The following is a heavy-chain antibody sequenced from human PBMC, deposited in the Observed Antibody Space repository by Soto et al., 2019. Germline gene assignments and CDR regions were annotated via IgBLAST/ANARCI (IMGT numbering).Heavy chain of an antibody. J-gene: IGHJ4*02. V-gene: IGHV5-51*01. D-gene: IGHD1-26*01. CDR1: GYSFADNW. CDR2: IYPADSDT. CDR3: AKGSPKLDY. Sequence: GESLKISCEGSGYSFADNWIAWVRQMPGKGLEWMGFIYPADSDTRYSPSFQGQVTISVDKSINTAYLQWSSLKASDTAIYYCAKGSPKLDYWGQGTLVTVSS.